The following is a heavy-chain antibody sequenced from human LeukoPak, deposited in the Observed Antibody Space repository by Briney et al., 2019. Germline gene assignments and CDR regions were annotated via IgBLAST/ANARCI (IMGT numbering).Heavy chain of an antibody. CDR3: GRLERAMVHP. D-gene: IGHD3-10*01. CDR2: IYYTGGT. Sequence: SETLSLTCTVSGGSMNSYYWTWIRQPPRKGLEYIGYIYYTGGTNYTPSLKSRVTITVDTSKNQFSLKLTSVTAADTAVYFCGRLERAMVHPWGQGTLVTVSS. CDR1: GGSMNSYY. V-gene: IGHV4-59*08. J-gene: IGHJ5*02.